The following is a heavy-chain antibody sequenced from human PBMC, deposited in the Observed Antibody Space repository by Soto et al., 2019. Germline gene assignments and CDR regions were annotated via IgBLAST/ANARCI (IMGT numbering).Heavy chain of an antibody. V-gene: IGHV3-23*01. CDR1: GFTFSSYA. J-gene: IGHJ3*02. Sequence: EVQLLESGGGLVQPGGSLRLSCAASGFTFSSYAMSWVRQAPGKGLEWVSAISGSGGSTYYADSVKGRFTISRDNSKNTLNLKMNSWRAEDTAVYYCAKTVVAATWGLDGFDIWGQGTMVTVS. CDR3: AKTVVAATWGLDGFDI. D-gene: IGHD2-15*01. CDR2: ISGSGGST.